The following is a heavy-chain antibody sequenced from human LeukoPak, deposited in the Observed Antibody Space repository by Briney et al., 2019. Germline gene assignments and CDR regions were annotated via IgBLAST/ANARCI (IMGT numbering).Heavy chain of an antibody. CDR2: ISGSDGST. J-gene: IGHJ4*02. D-gene: IGHD4-11*01. CDR3: AKDSRDYNLRTGYYFDY. V-gene: IGHV3-23*01. Sequence: GGSLRLSCAASGFTFSSYAMSWVRQAPGKGLEWVSAISGSDGSTYYADSVKGRFTISRDNSKNTLDLQMNSLRAEDTAIYYCAKDSRDYNLRTGYYFDYWGQGTLVTVSS. CDR1: GFTFSSYA.